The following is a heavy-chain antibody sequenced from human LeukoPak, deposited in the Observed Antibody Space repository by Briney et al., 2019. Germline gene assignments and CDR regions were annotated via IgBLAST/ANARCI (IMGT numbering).Heavy chain of an antibody. Sequence: GGSLRLSCAASGFTFSIYSMNWVRQAPGKGLEWVSSISSSSSYIYYADSVKGRFTISRDNAKNSLYLQMNSLRAEDTAVYYCAREAAWGAFDIWGQGTMVTVSS. J-gene: IGHJ3*02. V-gene: IGHV3-21*01. D-gene: IGHD3-16*01. CDR2: ISSSSSYI. CDR1: GFTFSIYS. CDR3: AREAAWGAFDI.